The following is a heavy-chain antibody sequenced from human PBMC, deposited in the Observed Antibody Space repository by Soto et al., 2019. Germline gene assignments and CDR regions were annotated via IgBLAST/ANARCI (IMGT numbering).Heavy chain of an antibody. J-gene: IGHJ4*02. CDR3: AHRSGSYDSSGYSIEPADY. CDR2: IYWNDDK. CDR1: GFSLSTSGVG. D-gene: IGHD3-22*01. V-gene: IGHV2-5*01. Sequence: QITLKESGPTLVKPTQTLTLTCTFSGFSLSTSGVGVGWIRQPPGKALEWLALIYWNDDKRYSPSLKSRLTITKVISKIQVVLTMTNIDPVDTATYYCAHRSGSYDSSGYSIEPADYWGQGTLGTVSS.